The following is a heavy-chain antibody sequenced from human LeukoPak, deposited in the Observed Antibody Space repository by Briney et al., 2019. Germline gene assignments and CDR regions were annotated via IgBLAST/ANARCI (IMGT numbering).Heavy chain of an antibody. J-gene: IGHJ4*02. CDR3: ARDMPNIYGSGSYPFDY. CDR2: ISYDGSNK. D-gene: IGHD3-10*01. V-gene: IGHV3-30*14. CDR1: GFTFSSYA. Sequence: GGSLRLSCAASGFTFSSYAMHWVRQAPGKGLEWVAVISYDGSNKYYADSVKGRFIISRDNSKNTLYLQMNSLRAEDTAVYYCARDMPNIYGSGSYPFDYWGQGNPGHRLL.